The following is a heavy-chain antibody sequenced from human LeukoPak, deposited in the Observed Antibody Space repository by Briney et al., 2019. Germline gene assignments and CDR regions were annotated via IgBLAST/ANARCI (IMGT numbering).Heavy chain of an antibody. CDR3: AKLWENDYGDY. D-gene: IGHD3-16*01. CDR2: IFSASYT. V-gene: IGHV3-53*01. CDR1: GFTVSSNY. J-gene: IGHJ4*02. Sequence: EGSLRLSCAASGFTVSSNYMSWVRQAPGKGLEWVSVIFSASYTFYSDSVKGRFTISRDTSKNTLYLQMNSLRAEDTAVYYCAKLWENDYGDYWGQGTLVTVSS.